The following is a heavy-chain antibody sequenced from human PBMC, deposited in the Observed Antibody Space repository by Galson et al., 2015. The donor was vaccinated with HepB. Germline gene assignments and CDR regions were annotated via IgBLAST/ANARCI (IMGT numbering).Heavy chain of an antibody. CDR2: IRYDGSNK. J-gene: IGHJ4*02. CDR1: GFTFSSYG. D-gene: IGHD5-24*01. V-gene: IGHV3-30*02. Sequence: SLRLSCAASGFTFSSYGMHWVRQAPGKGLEWVAFIRYDGSNKYYADSVKGRFTISRDNSKNTLYLQMNSLRAEDTAVYYCAKDVAVMATITSDYFDYWGQGTLVTVSS. CDR3: AKDVAVMATITSDYFDY.